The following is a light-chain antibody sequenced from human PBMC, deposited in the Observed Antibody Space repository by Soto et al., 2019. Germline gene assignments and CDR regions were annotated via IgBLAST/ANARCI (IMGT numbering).Light chain of an antibody. CDR1: SSDVGAYNY. CDR2: EVS. Sequence: QSALTQPASVSGSPGQSITISCTGTSSDVGAYNYVSWYQQHPGKAPKLMISEVSNRPSGISNRFSGSKSGNTASLTISGLQAEDEADYYCNSYTISSTWVFGGGTQLTVL. J-gene: IGLJ3*02. CDR3: NSYTISSTWV. V-gene: IGLV2-14*01.